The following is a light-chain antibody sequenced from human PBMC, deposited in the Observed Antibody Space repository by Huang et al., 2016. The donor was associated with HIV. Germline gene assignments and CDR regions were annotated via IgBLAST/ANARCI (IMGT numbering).Light chain of an antibody. CDR3: QQLNSYRA. V-gene: IGKV1-9*01. CDR1: QGISSS. CDR2: AAS. Sequence: IQLTQSPSSLSASVGDRVTITCRASQGISSSLAWYQQNPGTAPKLLIYAASTLQSGVPSSFSGSGSGTDFTLTISSRQPEEFATYYCQQLNSYRAFGQGTKVEIK. J-gene: IGKJ1*01.